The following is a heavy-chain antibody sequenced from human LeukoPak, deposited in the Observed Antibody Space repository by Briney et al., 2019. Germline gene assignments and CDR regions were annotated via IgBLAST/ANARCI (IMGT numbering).Heavy chain of an antibody. CDR1: GYTFTDYY. J-gene: IGHJ4*02. Sequence: GASVKVSCKASGYTFTDYYINWVRQAPGQGLEWMGIINPKTGNISSTQKFQARVTMTRDTSTSTVYMALSSLRSDDTAVYYCARLGAEDYWGQGTLVTVSS. D-gene: IGHD1-26*01. CDR3: ARLGAEDY. V-gene: IGHV1-46*03. CDR2: INPKTGNI.